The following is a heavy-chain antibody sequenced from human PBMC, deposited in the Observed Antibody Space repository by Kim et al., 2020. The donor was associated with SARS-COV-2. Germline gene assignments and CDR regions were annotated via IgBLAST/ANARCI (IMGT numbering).Heavy chain of an antibody. CDR1: GGSISSSNW. J-gene: IGHJ6*02. Sequence: SETLSLTCAVSGGSISSSNWWSWVRQPPGKGLEWIGEIYHSGSTNYNPSLKSRVTISVDKSKNQFSLKLSSVTAADTAVYYCARREVLRYFDWLGMGDYYYGMDVWGQGTTVTVSS. CDR3: ARREVLRYFDWLGMGDYYYGMDV. D-gene: IGHD3-9*01. CDR2: IYHSGST. V-gene: IGHV4-4*02.